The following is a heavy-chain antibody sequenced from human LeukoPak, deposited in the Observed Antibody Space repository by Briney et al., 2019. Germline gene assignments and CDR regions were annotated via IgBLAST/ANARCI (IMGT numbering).Heavy chain of an antibody. J-gene: IGHJ4*02. CDR2: ISGSGGST. V-gene: IGHV3-23*01. Sequence: PGGSLRLSCAASGFTLSTYAMTWVRRAPGEGLEWVSAISGSGGSTYYADSVEGRFTISRDSSKNTLYLKTNSLRAEDPGVYYSAKLRVSSSSWYGYEDYFDYWGQGHLVTVSS. D-gene: IGHD6-13*01. CDR3: AKLRVSSSSWYGYEDYFDY. CDR1: GFTLSTYA.